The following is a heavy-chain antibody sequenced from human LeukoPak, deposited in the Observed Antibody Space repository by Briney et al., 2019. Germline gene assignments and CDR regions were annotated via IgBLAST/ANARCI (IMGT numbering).Heavy chain of an antibody. CDR2: IHYDGSNK. D-gene: IGHD3-22*01. V-gene: IGHV3-30*02. J-gene: IGHJ4*02. CDR1: GFTFSDYG. CDR3: ARGKRGTSGYYYFGMGDYFDY. Sequence: PGGSLRLSCAASGFTFSDYGMHWVRQAPGKGLEWVAFIHYDGSNKYYADSVKGRFSVSRDNSKNTLFLEMNSLRVEDTAIYSCARGKRGTSGYYYFGMGDYFDYWGQGTLVTVSS.